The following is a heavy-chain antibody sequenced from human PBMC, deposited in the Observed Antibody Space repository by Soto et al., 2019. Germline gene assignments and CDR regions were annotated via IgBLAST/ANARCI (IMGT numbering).Heavy chain of an antibody. D-gene: IGHD3-22*01. CDR3: ARHQYYYDSSGYTLDY. Sequence: LSLTCTFSCGSISHSTYYWVWIRQPPGKGLEWIVSVYYSGSTYYNPSLKSRVTISVDTSNNQFSLKLNSVTAADTAVYYCARHQYYYDSSGYTLDYWGQGTLVTVSS. CDR2: VYYSGST. V-gene: IGHV4-39*01. CDR1: CGSISHSTYY. J-gene: IGHJ4*02.